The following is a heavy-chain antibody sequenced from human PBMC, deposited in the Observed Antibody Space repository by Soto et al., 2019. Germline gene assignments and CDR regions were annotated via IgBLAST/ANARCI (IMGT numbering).Heavy chain of an antibody. CDR1: GGTFSSYA. Sequence: QLQLVQSGAEVKKPGSSVTVSCKASGGTFSSYAIIWVRQAPGQVLAWRGGIIPIFGTANSAQKFQGRVTITADKSTSTADMELSSLGSEDTAVYYCASDSSWGSASYYPAYFDYWGKGTLVRVSS. J-gene: IGHJ4*02. D-gene: IGHD3-10*01. CDR3: ASDSSWGSASYYPAYFDY. CDR2: IIPIFGTA. V-gene: IGHV1-69*06.